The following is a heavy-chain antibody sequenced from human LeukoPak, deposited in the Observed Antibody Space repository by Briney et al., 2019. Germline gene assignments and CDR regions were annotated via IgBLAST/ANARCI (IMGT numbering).Heavy chain of an antibody. Sequence: ASVNVSCKASGYTFTGYYMHWVRQAPGQGLEWMGWMNPNSGNTGYAQKFQGRVTITRNTSISTAYMELSSLRSEDTAVYYCAREDNWFDPWGQGTLVTVSS. CDR1: GYTFTGYY. CDR3: AREDNWFDP. V-gene: IGHV1-8*03. J-gene: IGHJ5*02. CDR2: MNPNSGNT.